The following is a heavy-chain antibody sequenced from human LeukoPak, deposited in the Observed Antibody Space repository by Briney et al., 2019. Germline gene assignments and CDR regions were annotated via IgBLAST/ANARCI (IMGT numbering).Heavy chain of an antibody. Sequence: PGGSLRLSCAASGFTFSSYAMSWVRQAPGKGLEWVSAISGSGGSTYYADSVKGRFTISRDNSKNTLYLQMNSLRAEDTAVYYCAKAQSSILLWFGELLVFWGQGTLVTVSS. D-gene: IGHD3-10*01. J-gene: IGHJ4*02. CDR3: AKAQSSILLWFGELLVF. CDR2: ISGSGGST. CDR1: GFTFSSYA. V-gene: IGHV3-23*01.